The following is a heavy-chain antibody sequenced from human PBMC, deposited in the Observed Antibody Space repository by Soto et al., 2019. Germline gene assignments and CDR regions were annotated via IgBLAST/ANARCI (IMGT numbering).Heavy chain of an antibody. J-gene: IGHJ4*02. V-gene: IGHV1-8*01. CDR1: GYTFTSYD. CDR3: ARVKGGGRRLLLWFGEFDY. Sequence: QVQLVQSGAEVKKPGASVKVSCKASGYTFTSYDINWVRQATGQGLEWMGWMNPNSGNTGYAQKVQGRVTMPRNTSRSTAYMGLSRLRSEDTAVYYCARVKGGGRRLLLWFGEFDYWGQGTLVTVSS. CDR2: MNPNSGNT. D-gene: IGHD3-10*01.